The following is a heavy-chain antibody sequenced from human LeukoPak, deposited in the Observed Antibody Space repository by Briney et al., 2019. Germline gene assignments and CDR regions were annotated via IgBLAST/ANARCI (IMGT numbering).Heavy chain of an antibody. V-gene: IGHV3-23*01. CDR1: GLTFSSYD. D-gene: IGHD3-22*01. CDR3: ARDYSGTTYYYDSSGIGCDY. J-gene: IGHJ4*02. CDR2: ISGSGGST. Sequence: GGSLRLSCAAPGLTFSSYDMSWVRQAPGKGLEWVSTISGSGGSTYYADSVKGRFTISRDNSKNTLYLQMNSLRAEDTAVYYCARDYSGTTYYYDSSGIGCDYWGQGTLVTVSS.